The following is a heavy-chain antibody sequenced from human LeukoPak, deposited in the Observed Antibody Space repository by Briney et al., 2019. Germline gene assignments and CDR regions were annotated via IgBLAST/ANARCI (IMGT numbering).Heavy chain of an antibody. J-gene: IGHJ4*02. V-gene: IGHV3-23*01. D-gene: IGHD3-9*01. Sequence: SEKGRFTTSRDNSKNTLYLQMNSLSAEDTAIYYCAKWRDYDVLTGYYDSDYWGQGTLVTVSS. CDR3: AKWRDYDVLTGYYDSDY.